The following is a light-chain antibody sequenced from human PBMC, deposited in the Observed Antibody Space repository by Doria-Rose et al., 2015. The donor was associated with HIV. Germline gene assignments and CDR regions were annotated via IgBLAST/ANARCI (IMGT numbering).Light chain of an antibody. CDR1: QSISSY. CDR3: QQSYSTPIT. CDR2: AAS. J-gene: IGKJ5*01. V-gene: IGKV1-39*01. Sequence: DIQMTQSPSSLTASVGDRVTITCRASQSISSYLNWYQQKPGKAPKLLIYAASSLQSGVPSRFSGSGSGTDFTLTISSPQPEDFATFYCQQSYSTPITFGQGTRLEFK.